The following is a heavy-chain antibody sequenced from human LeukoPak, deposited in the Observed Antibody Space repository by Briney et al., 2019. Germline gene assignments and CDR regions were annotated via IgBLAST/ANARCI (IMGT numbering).Heavy chain of an antibody. J-gene: IGHJ5*02. Sequence: PSETLSLTCAVYGGSFSDYYWSWIRQPPGKGLEWIGEINHSGSTNYNPSLKSRVTISVDTSKNQLSLKLSSLTAADTAVYYCARHEYSGSYYGLSWFDPWGQGTLVTVSS. CDR1: GGSFSDYY. D-gene: IGHD1-26*01. CDR3: ARHEYSGSYYGLSWFDP. V-gene: IGHV4-34*01. CDR2: INHSGST.